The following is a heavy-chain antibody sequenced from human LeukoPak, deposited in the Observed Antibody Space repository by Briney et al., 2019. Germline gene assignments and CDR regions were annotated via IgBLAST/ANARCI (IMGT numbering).Heavy chain of an antibody. J-gene: IGHJ5*02. V-gene: IGHV2-70*04. D-gene: IGHD4/OR15-4a*01. CDR3: ARLQGATIGAKWFDP. CDR1: GFSLTATGMR. CDR2: IDWDDDK. Sequence: ESGPTLVNPTQTLTLTCTFSGFSLTATGMRVSWMRQPPGKALEWLARIDWDDDKFYSTSLKTRLTISKDTSKNQVVLTMTNMDPVDTATYYCARLQGATIGAKWFDPWGQGTLVTVSS.